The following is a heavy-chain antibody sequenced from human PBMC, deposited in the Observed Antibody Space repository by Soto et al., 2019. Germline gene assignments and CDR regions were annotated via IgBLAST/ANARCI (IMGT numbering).Heavy chain of an antibody. CDR1: GGSISSGGYS. CDR3: ARGDGYIGYYYYGMDV. J-gene: IGHJ6*02. Sequence: SETLSLTCAVSGGSISSGGYSWSWIRQPPGKGLEWIGYIYHSGSTYYNPSLKSRVTISVDTSKNQFSLKLSSVTAADTAVYYCARGDGYIGYYYYGMDVWGQGTTVTVSS. CDR2: IYHSGST. V-gene: IGHV4-30-2*01. D-gene: IGHD5-12*01.